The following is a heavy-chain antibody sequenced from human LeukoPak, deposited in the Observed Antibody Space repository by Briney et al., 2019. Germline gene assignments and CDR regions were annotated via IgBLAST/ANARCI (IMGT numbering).Heavy chain of an antibody. CDR1: GFTFSSYA. CDR2: ISGGGATT. V-gene: IGHV3-23*01. CDR3: EKLRSSSSSDAFDI. J-gene: IGHJ3*02. Sequence: GGSLRLSCAASGFTFSSYAMNWVRQAPGKGLEWVSGISGGGATTFYADSVKGPFTIARNNSTNTLYLHMNSLRAEDTAVYYCEKLRSSSSSDAFDIWGQGTMVTVSS. D-gene: IGHD2-2*01.